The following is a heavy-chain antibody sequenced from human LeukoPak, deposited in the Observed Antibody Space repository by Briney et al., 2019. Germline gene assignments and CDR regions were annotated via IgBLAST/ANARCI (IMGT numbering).Heavy chain of an antibody. V-gene: IGHV1-69*05. J-gene: IGHJ6*03. CDR1: GGTFSSYA. Sequence: SVKVSCKASGGTFSSYAISWVRQAPGQGLEWMGGIIPIFGTANYAQKFQGRVTITTDESTSTACMELSSLRSEDTAVYYCARGYVGATYYYYYMDVWGKGTTVTVSS. D-gene: IGHD1-26*01. CDR3: ARGYVGATYYYYYMDV. CDR2: IIPIFGTA.